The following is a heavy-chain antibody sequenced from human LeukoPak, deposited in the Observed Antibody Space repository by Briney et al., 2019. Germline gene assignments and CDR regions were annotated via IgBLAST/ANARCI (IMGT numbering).Heavy chain of an antibody. Sequence: GGSLRLSCTASGFTFSSYAMSWVRQAPGKGLEWVSAISVGGSTYYADSVKGRFTISRDNSRNTLNLQVDSLRAEDTALYYCAKTERDGTGWYRKNDYWGQGTLVTVSS. V-gene: IGHV3-23*01. CDR2: ISVGGST. CDR3: AKTERDGTGWYRKNDY. CDR1: GFTFSSYA. J-gene: IGHJ4*02. D-gene: IGHD6-19*01.